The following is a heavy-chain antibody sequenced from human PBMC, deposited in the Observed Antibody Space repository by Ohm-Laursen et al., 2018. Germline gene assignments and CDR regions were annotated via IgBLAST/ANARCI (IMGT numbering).Heavy chain of an antibody. J-gene: IGHJ4*02. CDR3: ARAVRNQLVSDY. CDR2: MNPNSGNTGYSGDT. V-gene: IGHV1-8*01. D-gene: IGHD2-2*01. Sequence: ASVKVSCKASGYTFSTYDIVWVRQAAGQGPEWMGWMNPNSGNTGYSGDTGYQHKFRGRITMTRDTSISTAYMELSGLTSEDTATYRCARAVRNQLVSDYWGQGTLVTVSS. CDR1: GYTFSTYD.